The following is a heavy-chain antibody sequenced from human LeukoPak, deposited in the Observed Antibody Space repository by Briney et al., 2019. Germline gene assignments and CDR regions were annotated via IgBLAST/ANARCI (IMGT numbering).Heavy chain of an antibody. CDR3: AKARWDY. J-gene: IGHJ4*02. Sequence: WASVKVSCKASGYTFNNHYMYWVRQAPGQGLEWMGVINPSGGSTSYAQKFQGRVTMTRDTSTRTVYMEVSSLRSEDTAVYYCAKARWDYWGQGTLVTVSS. CDR2: INPSGGST. CDR1: GYTFNNHY. D-gene: IGHD2-15*01. V-gene: IGHV1-46*02.